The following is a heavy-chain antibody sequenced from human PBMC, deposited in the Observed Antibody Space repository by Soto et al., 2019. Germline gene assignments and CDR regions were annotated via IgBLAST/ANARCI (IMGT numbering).Heavy chain of an antibody. V-gene: IGHV1-58*01. CDR1: GFTFASSA. CDR3: AAYHPGPYYYDSSGYPYYFDY. CDR2: IVVGSGNT. J-gene: IGHJ4*02. Sequence: GASVKVSCKASGFTFASSAGQWVRQARGQRLEWIGWIVVGSGNTNYAQKFQERATITRDMSTSTAYMELSSLRSEDTAVYYCAAYHPGPYYYDSSGYPYYFDYWGQGTLLTVSS. D-gene: IGHD3-22*01.